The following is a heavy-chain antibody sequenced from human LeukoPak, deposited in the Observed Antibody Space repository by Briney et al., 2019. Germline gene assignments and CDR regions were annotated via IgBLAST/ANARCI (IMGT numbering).Heavy chain of an antibody. CDR2: ISSISSTI. D-gene: IGHD3-10*01. CDR3: ARGRVITMVRGVLVY. J-gene: IGHJ4*02. V-gene: IGHV3-48*01. CDR1: GFTFSSYS. Sequence: PGGSLRLSCAASGFTFSSYSINWVRQAPGRGVEWVSYISSISSTIYYADSVKGRFTISRDNVKNSLYLQMNSLRAEDTAVYYCARGRVITMVRGVLVYWGQGTLVTVSS.